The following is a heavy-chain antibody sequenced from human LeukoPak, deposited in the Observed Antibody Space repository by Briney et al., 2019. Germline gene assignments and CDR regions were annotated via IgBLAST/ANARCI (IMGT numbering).Heavy chain of an antibody. CDR3: ARVSSASGAFDI. V-gene: IGHV1-2*02. J-gene: IGHJ3*02. D-gene: IGHD6-25*01. CDR1: GYTFTGYF. CDR2: INPNSGGT. Sequence: GASVKVSCKASGYTFTGYFLHWVRQAPGQGLEWMGWINPNSGGTNYAQKFQGRVTMTRDTSISAAYMDLSSLRLDDTAVYYCARVSSASGAFDIWGQGQWSPSLQ.